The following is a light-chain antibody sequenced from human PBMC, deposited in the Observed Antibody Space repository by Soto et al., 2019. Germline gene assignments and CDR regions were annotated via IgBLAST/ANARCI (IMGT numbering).Light chain of an antibody. J-gene: IGLJ1*01. Sequence: QSALTQPPSASGSPGQSVTISCTGTSSDIGDYKYVSWYQQHPGKAPKLLIYEVSKRPSGVPDRLSGSKSGNTASLTVAGLQAEDEADYYCASYAGGTNLVFGAGTKVTVL. CDR2: EVS. CDR3: ASYAGGTNLV. CDR1: SSDIGDYKY. V-gene: IGLV2-8*01.